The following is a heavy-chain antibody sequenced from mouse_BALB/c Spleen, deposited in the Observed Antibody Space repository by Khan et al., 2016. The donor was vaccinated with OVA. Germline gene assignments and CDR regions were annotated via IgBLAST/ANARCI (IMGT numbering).Heavy chain of an antibody. J-gene: IGHJ3*01. CDR3: ARKDYYDYDPFPY. Sequence: VQLKQSGPGLVKPSQSLSLICTVTGYSITSEYAWNWIRQFPENKLEWMGYINYSGNTRFNPSLKSRTSITRDTSKNQFFLQLNSVTTEDTATYYCARKDYYDYDPFPYWGQGTLVTVSA. D-gene: IGHD2-4*01. CDR2: INYSGNT. V-gene: IGHV3-2*02. CDR1: GYSITSEYA.